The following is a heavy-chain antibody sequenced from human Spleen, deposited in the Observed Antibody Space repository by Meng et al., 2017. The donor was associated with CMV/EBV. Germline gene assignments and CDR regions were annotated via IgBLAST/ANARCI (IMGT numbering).Heavy chain of an antibody. Sequence: GSLSSGGYYWSWIRQHPGKGLEWIGYIYYSGSTYYNPSLKSRVTISVDTSKNQFSLKLSSVTAADTAVYYCARNSRYYDFWSGYFDYWGQGTLVTVSS. V-gene: IGHV4-31*02. CDR3: ARNSRYYDFWSGYFDY. CDR2: IYYSGST. J-gene: IGHJ4*02. CDR1: GSLSSGGYY. D-gene: IGHD3-3*01.